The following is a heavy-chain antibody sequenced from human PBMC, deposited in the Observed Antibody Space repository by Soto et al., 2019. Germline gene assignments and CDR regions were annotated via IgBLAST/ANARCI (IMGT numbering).Heavy chain of an antibody. V-gene: IGHV3-23*01. Sequence: GGSLRLSCAASGFTFSSYAMSWVRQAPGKGLEWVSGITGSGGSTYYADSVKGRFTISRDNSKNTLYLQMNSLRAEDTAVYYCAKGLRAYISGSYDQWGQGTLVTVSS. D-gene: IGHD6-19*01. CDR3: AKGLRAYISGSYDQ. J-gene: IGHJ4*02. CDR1: GFTFSSYA. CDR2: ITGSGGST.